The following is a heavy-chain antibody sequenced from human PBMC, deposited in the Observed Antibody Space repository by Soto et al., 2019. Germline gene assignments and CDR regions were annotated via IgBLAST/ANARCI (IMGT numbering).Heavy chain of an antibody. J-gene: IGHJ4*02. CDR2: ISGSGGST. D-gene: IGHD2-2*02. CDR1: GFTFSSYA. Sequence: GGSLRLSCAASGFTFSSYAMSWVRQAPGKGLEWVLAISGSGGSTYYADSVKGRFTISRDSSKNTLYLQMNSLRAEDTAVYYCAKQYCSSTSCYIGGPLDYWGQGTLVTVSS. CDR3: AKQYCSSTSCYIGGPLDY. V-gene: IGHV3-23*01.